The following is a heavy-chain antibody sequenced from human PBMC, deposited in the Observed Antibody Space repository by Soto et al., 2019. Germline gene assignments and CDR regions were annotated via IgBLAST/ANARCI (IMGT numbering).Heavy chain of an antibody. V-gene: IGHV5-51*01. CDR3: AASILYYGMDV. CDR1: GYTFTNYW. J-gene: IGHJ6*02. Sequence: ESLKISCKGSGYTFTNYWIGWVRQMPGKGPEWMGIIYPGDSDTKYNPSFQGQVTISADKSITTTYLQWSSLKASDTAIYYWAASILYYGMDVWGQGTTVTVSS. CDR2: IYPGDSDT.